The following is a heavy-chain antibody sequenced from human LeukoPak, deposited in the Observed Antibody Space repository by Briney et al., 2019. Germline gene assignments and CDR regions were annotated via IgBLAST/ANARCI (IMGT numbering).Heavy chain of an antibody. Sequence: GGSLRLSCAASGFTFSSHDMSWVRQGPGKRLEWVAAIGITGGDTYHSGSVNGRFTISRDNSKNTLYLQMNSLRAEDTAVYYCAREDPTVVLSLDYWGQGTLVTVSS. CDR2: IGITGGDT. D-gene: IGHD1-1*01. CDR3: AREDPTVVLSLDY. J-gene: IGHJ4*02. V-gene: IGHV3-23*01. CDR1: GFTFSSHD.